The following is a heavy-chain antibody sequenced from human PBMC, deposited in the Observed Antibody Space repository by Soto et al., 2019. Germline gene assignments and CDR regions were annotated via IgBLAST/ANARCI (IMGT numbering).Heavy chain of an antibody. D-gene: IGHD3-22*01. V-gene: IGHV3-48*01. CDR2: ISSSSSTI. J-gene: IGHJ5*02. Sequence: SLRLSCAASGFTFSSYSMNWVRQAPGKGLEWVSYISSSSSTIYYADSVKGRFTISRDNAKNSLYLQMNSLRAEDTAVYYCARDYYDSSGYFASNWFDPWGQGTLVTVSS. CDR3: ARDYYDSSGYFASNWFDP. CDR1: GFTFSSYS.